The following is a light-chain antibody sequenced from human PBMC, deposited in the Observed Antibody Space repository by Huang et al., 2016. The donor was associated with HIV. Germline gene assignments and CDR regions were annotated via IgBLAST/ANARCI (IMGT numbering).Light chain of an antibody. V-gene: IGKV3-15*01. CDR3: HQYNDWPET. CDR1: QSIISN. J-gene: IGKJ1*01. Sequence: DIVMTQSPATLSVSLGQRATLSCRASQSIISNLAWYQQKPGKAPRLLIYGASTRATGIPARFSGSGSGTDFTLTISSRQSEDFAVYYCHQYNDWPETFGQGTKVEIK. CDR2: GAS.